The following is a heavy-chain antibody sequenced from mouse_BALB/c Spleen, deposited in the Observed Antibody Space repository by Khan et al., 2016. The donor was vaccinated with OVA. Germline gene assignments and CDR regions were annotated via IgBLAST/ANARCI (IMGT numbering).Heavy chain of an antibody. CDR2: INTYTGAP. CDR1: GYTFTNYG. D-gene: IGHD1-1*02. J-gene: IGHJ1*01. Sequence: QIQLVQSGPELKKPGETVKISCKASGYTFTNYGMNWVKQAPGKGLKWMGWINTYTGAPTYADDFKGRFAFSLESSASTAYLQINNLKNEDTATFFCTSGGYWYFDDWGAGTTVTVSS. CDR3: TSGGYWYFDD. V-gene: IGHV9-3-1*01.